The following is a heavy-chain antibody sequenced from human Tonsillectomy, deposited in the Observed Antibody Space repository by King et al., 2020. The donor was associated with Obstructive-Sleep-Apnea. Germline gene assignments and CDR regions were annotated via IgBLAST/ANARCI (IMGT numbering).Heavy chain of an antibody. V-gene: IGHV3-30*03. J-gene: IGHJ4*02. CDR2: ITYDGSNK. CDR1: GFTFSSYG. CDR3: VGEATYVTHTEYYFDY. D-gene: IGHD4-23*01. Sequence: VQLVESGGGVVQPGRSLRLSCAASGFTFSSYGMHWVRQAPGKGLEWVAVITYDGSNKYYADSVKGRFTISRDNSKNTLYLQVNSLRAEDTAVYYCVGEATYVTHTEYYFDYCGQGTLVTVSS.